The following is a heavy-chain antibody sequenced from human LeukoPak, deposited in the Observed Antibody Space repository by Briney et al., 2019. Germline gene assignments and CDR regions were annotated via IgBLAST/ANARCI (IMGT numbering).Heavy chain of an antibody. CDR2: IYTSGST. D-gene: IGHD5-18*01. V-gene: IGHV4-4*07. CDR1: GGSISSYY. Sequence: TSETLSLTCTVSGGSISSYYWSWIRQPAGKGLEWIGRIYTSGSTNYNPSLKSRVTMSVDTSKNQFSLKLSSVTAADTAVYYCARDGDSYGPTYYYYMDVWGKGTTVTVSS. J-gene: IGHJ6*03. CDR3: ARDGDSYGPTYYYYMDV.